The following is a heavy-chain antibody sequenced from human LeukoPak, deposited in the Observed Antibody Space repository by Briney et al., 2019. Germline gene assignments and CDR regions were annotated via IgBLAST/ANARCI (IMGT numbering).Heavy chain of an antibody. CDR2: ITASGRST. J-gene: IGHJ6*02. CDR3: AKDMGSSSWHLYGMDV. D-gene: IGHD6-13*01. V-gene: IGHV3-23*01. CDR1: GFNFSSFV. Sequence: PGGSLRLSCAAAGFNFSSFVMSWVRQAPGKGLEWVSSITASGRSTYYADSVKGRFTISRDNAKNSLYLQMNSLRAEDTALYYCAKDMGSSSWHLYGMDVWGQGTTVTVSS.